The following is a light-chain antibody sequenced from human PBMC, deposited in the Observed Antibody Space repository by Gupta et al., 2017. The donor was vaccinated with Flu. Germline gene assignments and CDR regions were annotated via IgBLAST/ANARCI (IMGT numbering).Light chain of an antibody. Sequence: EIVMTQSPATLSVSPGERATLSCRASQSVSSNLAWYQQKPDQAPRLLTNGASTRGTGLPARFFGSGSGTKFILTIISLQSEDFAVDYCQQYNNSPPGTFGQGTKVEIK. J-gene: IGKJ1*01. V-gene: IGKV3-15*01. CDR2: GAS. CDR3: QQYNNSPPGT. CDR1: QSVSSN.